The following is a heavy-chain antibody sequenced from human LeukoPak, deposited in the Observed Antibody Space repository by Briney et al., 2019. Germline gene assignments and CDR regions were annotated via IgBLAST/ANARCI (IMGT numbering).Heavy chain of an antibody. CDR1: GFTFSSYG. D-gene: IGHD3-10*01. CDR3: AKVAKYYYGSESYYFFEQ. Sequence: GGSLRLSCAASGFTFSSYGMSWVRQAPGKGLEGIAHISSRSSTIYYADSVQGRFTISRDNAKKSLYLQMNSLRVEDTAIYYCAKVAKYYYGSESYYFFEQWGQGTPVTASS. CDR2: ISSRSSTI. J-gene: IGHJ4*02. V-gene: IGHV3-48*01.